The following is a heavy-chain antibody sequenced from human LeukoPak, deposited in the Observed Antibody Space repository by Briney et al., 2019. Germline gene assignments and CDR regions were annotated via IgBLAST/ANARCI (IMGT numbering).Heavy chain of an antibody. V-gene: IGHV3-23*01. CDR1: GFTFSSFG. Sequence: GGSLRLSCAASGFTFSSFGMSWVRQAPGKGLEWVSAISGSGGSTYYADSVKGRFTISRDNSKNTLYLQMNSLRAEDTAVYYCAKGIVVPAAEDAFDIWGQGTMVTVSS. D-gene: IGHD2-2*01. CDR2: ISGSGGST. CDR3: AKGIVVPAAEDAFDI. J-gene: IGHJ3*02.